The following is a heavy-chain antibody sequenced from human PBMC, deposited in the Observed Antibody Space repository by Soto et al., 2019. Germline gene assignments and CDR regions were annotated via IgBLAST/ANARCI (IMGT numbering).Heavy chain of an antibody. CDR1: GYIFANDW. Sequence: GESLKISCKGSGYIFANDWIAWVRQMPGKGLEWMGIIFPGDSDTRYSPSFQGQVTISADKSINTAYLHWSSLKASDTDVYYCEIRVAAHPYFDFWGQGALLTVS. CDR3: EIRVAAHPYFDF. J-gene: IGHJ4*02. D-gene: IGHD6-6*01. V-gene: IGHV5-51*01. CDR2: IFPGDSDT.